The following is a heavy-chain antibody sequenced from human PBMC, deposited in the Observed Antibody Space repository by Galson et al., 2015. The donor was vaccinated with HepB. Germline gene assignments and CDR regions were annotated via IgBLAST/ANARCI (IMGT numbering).Heavy chain of an antibody. D-gene: IGHD5-18*01. Sequence: SVKVSCKASGYTFTSYTIHWVRQAPGQRLEWMGWINVGKDNTEDAQKFQGRVTITTDTSASTAYIELSSLRSEDTAVYYCARLRASGYSYGYGFDYWGQGTLVTVSS. J-gene: IGHJ4*02. V-gene: IGHV1-3*01. CDR2: INVGKDNT. CDR1: GYTFTSYT. CDR3: ARLRASGYSYGYGFDY.